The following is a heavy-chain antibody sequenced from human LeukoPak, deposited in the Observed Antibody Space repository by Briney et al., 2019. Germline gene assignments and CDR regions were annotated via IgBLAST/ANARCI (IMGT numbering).Heavy chain of an antibody. D-gene: IGHD5-18*01. CDR2: IYYSGST. Sequence: SETLSLTCTVSGGSISSYYWSWIRQPPGKGLEWIGYIYYSGSTNYNPSLKSRVTISVDTSKNQFSLKLSSVTAADTAVYYCARALYSYGPNWFDPWGQGTLVTVSS. J-gene: IGHJ5*02. V-gene: IGHV4-59*01. CDR1: GGSISSYY. CDR3: ARALYSYGPNWFDP.